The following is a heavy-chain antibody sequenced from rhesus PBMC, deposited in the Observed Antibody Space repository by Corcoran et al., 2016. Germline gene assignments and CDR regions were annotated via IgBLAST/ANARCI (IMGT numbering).Heavy chain of an antibody. V-gene: IGHV4-173*01. CDR3: ARGGITIFGVVITLDY. Sequence: QLQLQESGPGLVKPSETLSLTCAVSGGSISSNYWSWIRQPPGKGLEWFGRISGRGGSTDYNTSRKSRVTISTDTSKNQFSLKLSSVTAADTAVYYCARGGITIFGVVITLDYWGQGVLVTVSS. CDR2: ISGRGGST. D-gene: IGHD3-3*01. CDR1: GGSISSNY. J-gene: IGHJ4*01.